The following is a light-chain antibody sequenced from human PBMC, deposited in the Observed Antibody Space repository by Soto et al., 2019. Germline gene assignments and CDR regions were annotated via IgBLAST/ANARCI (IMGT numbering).Light chain of an antibody. J-gene: IGLJ1*01. CDR3: RSYNSRSTYV. CDR2: EVN. CDR1: RSDIGGYNY. V-gene: IGLV2-14*01. Sequence: QSALTQPASVSGSPGQSITISCSGTRSDIGGYNYVSWYQHHPGKAPKLMIYEVNTRPSGVSDRFSGSKSGNTASLTISGLQDEEEADYYCRSYNSRSTYVFGSGTKVTV.